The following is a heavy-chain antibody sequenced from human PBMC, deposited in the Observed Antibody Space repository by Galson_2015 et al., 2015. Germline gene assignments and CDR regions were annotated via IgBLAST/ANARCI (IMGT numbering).Heavy chain of an antibody. CDR2: IYHSGST. D-gene: IGHD6-13*01. CDR3: ARGGSSSWYPFDY. J-gene: IGHJ4*02. V-gene: IGHV4-59*12. Sequence: ETLSLTCTVSGGSISSYYWSWIRQPPGKGLEWIGYIYHSGSTYYNPSLKSRVTISVDRSKNQFSLKLSSVTAADTAVYYCARGGSSSWYPFDYWGQGTLVTVSS. CDR1: GGSISSYY.